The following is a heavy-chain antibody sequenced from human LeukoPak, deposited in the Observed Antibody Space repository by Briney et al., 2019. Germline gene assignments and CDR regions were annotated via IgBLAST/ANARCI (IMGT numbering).Heavy chain of an antibody. D-gene: IGHD3-10*01. Sequence: PGGSLRLSCAASGFTFSSYAMSWVRQAPGKGLEWVSAISGSGGSTYYADSVKGRFTISRDNSKNTLYLQMNSLRAEDTAVYYCARCGPPYGSGSYYPTYWGQGTLVTVSS. CDR3: ARCGPPYGSGSYYPTY. CDR1: GFTFSSYA. CDR2: ISGSGGST. J-gene: IGHJ4*02. V-gene: IGHV3-23*01.